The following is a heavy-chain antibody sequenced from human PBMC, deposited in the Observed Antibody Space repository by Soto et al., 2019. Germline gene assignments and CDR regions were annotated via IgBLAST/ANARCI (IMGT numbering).Heavy chain of an antibody. J-gene: IGHJ3*02. D-gene: IGHD4-17*01. Sequence: QVQLQQSGPGLVKTSQTLSLTCAISVDSVSSNSAAWNWIRQSPSRGLEWLGRTYYRSKWYNDYAVSVTSRITINPDTSKNQFSLQLNSVTPEDTAVYYCARDTVTTTHDAFDIWGQGTMVTVSS. CDR3: ARDTVTTTHDAFDI. V-gene: IGHV6-1*01. CDR1: VDSVSSNSAA. CDR2: TYYRSKWYN.